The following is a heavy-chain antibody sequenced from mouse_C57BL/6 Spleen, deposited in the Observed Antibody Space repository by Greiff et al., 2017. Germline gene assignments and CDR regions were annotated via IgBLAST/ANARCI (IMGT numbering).Heavy chain of an antibody. J-gene: IGHJ3*01. V-gene: IGHV5-17*01. Sequence: EVQLVESGGGLVKPGGSLKLSCAASGFTFSDYGMHWVRQAPEKGLEWVAYISSGSSTIYYADPVKGRFTISRDNAKNSLFLQMTSLRSEDTAMYYCARGWNYGSSPAWFAYWGQGTLVTVSA. CDR2: ISSGSSTI. CDR1: GFTFSDYG. CDR3: ARGWNYGSSPAWFAY. D-gene: IGHD1-1*01.